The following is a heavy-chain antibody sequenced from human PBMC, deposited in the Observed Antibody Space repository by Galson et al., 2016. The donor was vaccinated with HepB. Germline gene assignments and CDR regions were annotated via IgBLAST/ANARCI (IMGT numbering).Heavy chain of an antibody. CDR3: ARELDHSFYFDY. CDR1: GYTFNTYN. V-gene: IGHV1-46*02. CDR2: IKPSGGNT. D-gene: IGHD1-14*01. J-gene: IGHJ4*02. Sequence: SVKVSCKASGYTFNTYNMHWVRQAPGQGLEWMGIIKPSGGNTIYAQKFQDRITMTRDTSMSTVYMELISLRSEDTAVYYCARELDHSFYFDYWGQGTLVTVSS.